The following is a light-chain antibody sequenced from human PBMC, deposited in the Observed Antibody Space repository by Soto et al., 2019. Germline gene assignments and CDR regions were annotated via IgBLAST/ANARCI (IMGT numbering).Light chain of an antibody. CDR1: SSDVGAYNY. CDR3: SSYTTSSTLI. V-gene: IGLV2-14*03. J-gene: IGLJ2*01. CDR2: DVS. Sequence: QSVLTQAASVSGSPGQSITISCTGTSSDVGAYNYVSWYQHHPGKAPKLMIYDVSYRPSWVSNRFSGSKSGNTASLTISGLQAEDEADYYCSSYTTSSTLIFGGGTKVTVL.